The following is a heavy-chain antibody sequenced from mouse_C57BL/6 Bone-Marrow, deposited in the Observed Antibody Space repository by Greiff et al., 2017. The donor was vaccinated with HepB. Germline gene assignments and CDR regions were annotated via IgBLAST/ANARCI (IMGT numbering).Heavy chain of an antibody. Sequence: EVQRVESEGGLVQPGSSMKLSCTASGFTFSDYYMAWVRQVPEKGLEWVANINYDGSSTYYLDSLKSRFIISRDNAKNILYLQMSSLKSEDTATYYCARDGYYWYFDVWGTGTTVTVSS. D-gene: IGHD2-2*01. CDR1: GFTFSDYY. CDR3: ARDGYYWYFDV. V-gene: IGHV5-16*01. CDR2: INYDGSST. J-gene: IGHJ1*03.